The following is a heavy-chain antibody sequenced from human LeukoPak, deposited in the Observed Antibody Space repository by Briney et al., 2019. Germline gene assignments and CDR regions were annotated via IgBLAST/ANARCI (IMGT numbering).Heavy chain of an antibody. CDR2: IYPGDSDT. CDR3: ARHVGNSAWEN. J-gene: IGHJ4*02. CDR1: GYSFAMYW. V-gene: IGHV5-51*01. Sequence: PGESLKIPCKGSGYSFAMYWIGWVRQMPGKGLEWMGIIYPGDSDTRYSPSFQGQVTISVDKSISTAYLQWSSLKASDTATYYCARHVGNSAWENWGQGTLVTVSS. D-gene: IGHD1-26*01.